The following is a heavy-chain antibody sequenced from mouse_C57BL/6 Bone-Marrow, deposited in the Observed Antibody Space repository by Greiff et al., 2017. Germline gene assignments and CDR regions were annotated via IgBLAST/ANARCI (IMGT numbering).Heavy chain of an antibody. V-gene: IGHV1-61*01. CDR3: ARYYYGSSYWYFDV. D-gene: IGHD1-1*01. Sequence: VQLQQPGAELVRPGSSVKLSCKASGYTFTSYWMDWVKQRPGQGLEWIGNIYPSDSETHYNQKFKDKATLTVDKSSSTAYMQLSSLTSEDSAVYYCARYYYGSSYWYFDVWGTGTTVTVSS. CDR2: IYPSDSET. J-gene: IGHJ1*03. CDR1: GYTFTSYW.